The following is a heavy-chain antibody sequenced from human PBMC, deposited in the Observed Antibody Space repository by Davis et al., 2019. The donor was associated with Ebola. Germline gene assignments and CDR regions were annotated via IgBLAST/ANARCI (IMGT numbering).Heavy chain of an antibody. D-gene: IGHD7-27*01. CDR3: AKDLNWD. CDR1: GLTFGNYG. CDR2: ISYDGVRK. V-gene: IGHV3-30*18. J-gene: IGHJ4*02. Sequence: PGGSLRLSCTASGLTFGNYGMHWVRQAPGKGLEWVAFISYDGVRKHYVDSVKGRVTISRDNPKNTLYLQMNSLTSEDTAVYYCAKDLNWDWGQGTLVTVSS.